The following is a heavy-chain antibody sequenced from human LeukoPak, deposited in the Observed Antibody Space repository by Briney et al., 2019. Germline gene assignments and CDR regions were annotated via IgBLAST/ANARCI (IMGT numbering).Heavy chain of an antibody. Sequence: PGTSLRLSCAASGFTFTSYAFHWVRQAPGNGLEWVAGISYVGRNKYYADSVKGRFTISRDNSKNTLDLQMNSLRAEDTAVYYCAKDRHDYGVAWGQGTLVTVSS. D-gene: IGHD4-17*01. CDR2: ISYVGRNK. V-gene: IGHV3-30*07. CDR1: GFTFTSYA. J-gene: IGHJ4*02. CDR3: AKDRHDYGVA.